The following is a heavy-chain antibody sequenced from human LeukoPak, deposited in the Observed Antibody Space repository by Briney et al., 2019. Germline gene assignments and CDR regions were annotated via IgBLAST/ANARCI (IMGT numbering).Heavy chain of an antibody. J-gene: IGHJ4*02. D-gene: IGHD6-13*01. CDR2: IYYSGST. CDR1: GGSISGSSYF. CDR3: ARHGYSSSWYLGSGFGY. Sequence: SETLSLTCTVSGGSISGSSYFWGWIRQPPGKGLEWIGSIYYSGSTYYNPSLKSRDTISVDTSKNQFSLKLSSVTAADTAVYYCARHGYSSSWYLGSGFGYWGQGTLVSVSS. V-gene: IGHV4-39*01.